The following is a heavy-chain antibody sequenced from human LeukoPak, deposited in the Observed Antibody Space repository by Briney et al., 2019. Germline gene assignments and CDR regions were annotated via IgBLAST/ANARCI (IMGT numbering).Heavy chain of an antibody. Sequence: GGSLRLSCAASGFTFSNYAVHWVRQAPGKGLKWVAVIRYDGSDEYYADAVKGRFTISRDNSKNTLYLQMNSLRVEDTAVYYCAREKQQVILSAAFDIWGEGTMVTVSS. V-gene: IGHV3-30*04. CDR2: IRYDGSDE. CDR1: GFTFSNYA. D-gene: IGHD6-13*01. J-gene: IGHJ3*02. CDR3: AREKQQVILSAAFDI.